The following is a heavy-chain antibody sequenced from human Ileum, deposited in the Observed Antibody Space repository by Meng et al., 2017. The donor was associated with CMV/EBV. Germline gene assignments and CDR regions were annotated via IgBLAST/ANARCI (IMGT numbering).Heavy chain of an antibody. CDR3: ARSYAVFSPASIALDL. J-gene: IGHJ3*01. Sequence: GEFLKISCQTSGFTFSNYRMSWIRQAPGKGLEWVSYVSSDDSTIFYADSVKGRFTISRDNAKNSLYLQMNSLKIEDTAVYYCARSYAVFSPASIALDLWGQGTMVTVSS. D-gene: IGHD3-9*01. CDR1: GFTFSNYR. V-gene: IGHV3-11*01. CDR2: VSSDDSTI.